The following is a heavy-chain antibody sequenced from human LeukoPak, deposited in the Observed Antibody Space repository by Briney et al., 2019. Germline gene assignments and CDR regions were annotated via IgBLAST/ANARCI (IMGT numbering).Heavy chain of an antibody. CDR1: GFTFSSYW. CDR3: AREDYGDYFDY. CDR2: INSDGSST. J-gene: IGHJ4*02. D-gene: IGHD4-17*01. V-gene: IGHV3-74*01. Sequence: GGSLRLSCAASGFTFSSYWMHWVRQAPGKGLVWVSRINSDGSSTSYADSVKGRFTISRDNAKNTLYLQMNSLRAEDTAVYYCAREDYGDYFDYWGQGTLVTVSS.